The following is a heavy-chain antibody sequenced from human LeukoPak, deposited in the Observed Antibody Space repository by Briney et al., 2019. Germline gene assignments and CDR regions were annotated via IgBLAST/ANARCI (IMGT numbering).Heavy chain of an antibody. Sequence: GGSLRLSCAASGFTFDDYGMSWVRQAPGKGLEWVSGINWNGGSTGYADSVKGRFTISRDNAKNSLYLQMNSLRAEDTALYYCARDSTYGSGSYYTYWGQGTLVTVSS. D-gene: IGHD3-10*01. J-gene: IGHJ4*02. CDR3: ARDSTYGSGSYYTY. CDR2: INWNGGST. CDR1: GFTFDDYG. V-gene: IGHV3-20*04.